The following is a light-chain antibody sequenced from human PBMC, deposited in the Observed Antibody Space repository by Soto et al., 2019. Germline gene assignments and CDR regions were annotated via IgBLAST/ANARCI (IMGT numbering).Light chain of an antibody. CDR1: QSVINNY. J-gene: IGKJ1*01. CDR2: GAS. V-gene: IGKV3-20*01. CDR3: QQYAKSPEWT. Sequence: EIVLTQSPGTLSLSPGERATLSCRASQSVINNYLAWYQQKPGQALRLLIYGASSRATGIPVRFSGSGSGTDFTLTISRLEPEDFAVYYCQQYAKSPEWTFGQGTKVEIK.